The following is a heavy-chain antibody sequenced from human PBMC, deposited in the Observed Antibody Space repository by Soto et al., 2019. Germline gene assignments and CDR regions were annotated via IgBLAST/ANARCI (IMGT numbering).Heavy chain of an antibody. D-gene: IGHD6-6*01. J-gene: IGHJ4*02. V-gene: IGHV3-30*18. CDR2: ISYDGSNK. CDR1: GFTFSSYG. Sequence: QVQLVESGGGVVQPGRSLRLSCAASGFTFSSYGMHWVRQAPGKGLEWVAVISYDGSNKYYVDSVKGRFTISRDNSKNTLYLQMNSLRAEDTAVYYCAKDPGTEYPDYWGQGTLVTVSS. CDR3: AKDPGTEYPDY.